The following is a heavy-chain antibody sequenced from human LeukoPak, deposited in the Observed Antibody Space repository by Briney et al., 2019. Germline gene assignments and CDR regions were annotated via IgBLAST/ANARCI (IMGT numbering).Heavy chain of an antibody. D-gene: IGHD3-10*01. CDR3: ARGSVLLWFGESPTGFDY. CDR2: IIPIFGTA. CDR1: GGTFSSYA. J-gene: IGHJ4*02. Sequence: ASVKVSCKASGGTFSSYAISWVRQAPGQGIEWVGGIIPIFGTANYAQTFQGRVTISADKSTSTAYMELSSLRSEDTGVYYCARGSVLLWFGESPTGFDYWGQGTLVTVSS. V-gene: IGHV1-69*06.